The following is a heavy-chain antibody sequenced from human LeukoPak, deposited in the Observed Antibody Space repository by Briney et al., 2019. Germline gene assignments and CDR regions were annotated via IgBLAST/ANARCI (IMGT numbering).Heavy chain of an antibody. CDR2: MSSSGSTI. J-gene: IGHJ4*02. CDR1: GFTFSSYE. D-gene: IGHD3-22*01. CDR3: ARDYYDSSGYYLVFDY. V-gene: IGHV3-48*03. Sequence: GGSLRLSCAASGFTFSSYEMNWVRQAPGKGLEWVSYMSSSGSTIYYADSVKGRFTISRDNAKNSLYLQMDSLRAEDTAVYYCARDYYDSSGYYLVFDYWGQGTLVTVSS.